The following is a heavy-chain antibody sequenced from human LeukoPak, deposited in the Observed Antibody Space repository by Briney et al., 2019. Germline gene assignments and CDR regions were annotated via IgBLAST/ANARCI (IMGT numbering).Heavy chain of an antibody. CDR2: INHSGST. D-gene: IGHD3-3*01. Sequence: SETLSLTCAVYGGSFSGYYWSWIRQPPGKGLEWIGEINHSGSTNYNPSLKSRVTISVDTSKNQFSLKLSSVTAADTAVNYCARGPHDFWSGYSKASYYFDYWGQGTLLTVSS. CDR3: ARGPHDFWSGYSKASYYFDY. CDR1: GGSFSGYY. V-gene: IGHV4-34*01. J-gene: IGHJ4*02.